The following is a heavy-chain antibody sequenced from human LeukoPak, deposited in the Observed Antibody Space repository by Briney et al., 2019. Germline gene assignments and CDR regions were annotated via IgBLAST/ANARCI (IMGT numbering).Heavy chain of an antibody. Sequence: GGSLRLSCAASGFNFSSYSLNWFRQAPGKGLEWVSTISVGAEYIFYADSVKGRFTISRDDSNNALYLQMHSLRAEDTALYYCASGPPFLKYFEYWGQGTLVTVSS. J-gene: IGHJ4*02. D-gene: IGHD3-3*01. V-gene: IGHV3-23*01. CDR1: GFNFSSYS. CDR3: ASGPPFLKYFEY. CDR2: ISVGAEYI.